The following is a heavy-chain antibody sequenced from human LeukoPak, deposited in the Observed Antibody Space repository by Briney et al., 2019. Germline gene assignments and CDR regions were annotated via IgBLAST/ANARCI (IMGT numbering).Heavy chain of an antibody. CDR2: FGSAGDT. CDR1: GFPFSAYD. CDR3: VRGALPGDNWYFDL. Sequence: GGSLRLSCATSGFPFSAYDMHWVRQAPGEGLEWVSAFGSAGDTYYPGAVKGRFTISRDYASDSLYLQMNSLRAGDTAVYFCVRGALPGDNWYFDLWGRGTLVTVSS. V-gene: IGHV3-13*01. J-gene: IGHJ2*01.